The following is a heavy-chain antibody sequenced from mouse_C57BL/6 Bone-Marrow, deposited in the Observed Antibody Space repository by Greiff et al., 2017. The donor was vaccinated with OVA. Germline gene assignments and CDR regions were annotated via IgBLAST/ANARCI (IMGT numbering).Heavy chain of an antibody. CDR1: GFTFSSYA. CDR2: ISSGGDYI. Sequence: EVMLVESGEGLVKPGGSLKLSCAASGFTFSSYAMSWVRQTPEKRLEWVAYISSGGDYIYYADTVKGRFTISSDNARNTLYLQRSSLKSEDTAMYYCTRAGLLLRSYYAMDYWGQGTSVTVSS. V-gene: IGHV5-9-1*02. CDR3: TRAGLLLRSYYAMDY. D-gene: IGHD1-1*01. J-gene: IGHJ4*01.